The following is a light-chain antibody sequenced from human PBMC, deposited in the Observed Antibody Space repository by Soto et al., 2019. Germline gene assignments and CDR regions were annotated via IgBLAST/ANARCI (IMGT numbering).Light chain of an antibody. CDR3: QQYNNWPYT. CDR2: GAS. CDR1: QSVNSN. V-gene: IGKV3-15*01. J-gene: IGKJ2*01. Sequence: EIVMTQSPATLSVSPGERATLSCRASQSVNSNLAWYQQKPGQAPRLLIYGASTRAAGLPARFSGSGSGTDFTLTISSLQSEDFAVYYCQQYNNWPYTFGQGTKLEIK.